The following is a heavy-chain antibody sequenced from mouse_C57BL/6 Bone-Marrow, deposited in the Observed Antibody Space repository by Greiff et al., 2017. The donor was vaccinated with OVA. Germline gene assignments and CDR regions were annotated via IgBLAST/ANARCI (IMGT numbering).Heavy chain of an antibody. D-gene: IGHD3-3*01. CDR1: GFTFNTYA. CDR3: VGDPFAY. Sequence: VQLKESGGGLVQPKGSLKLSCAASGFTFNTYAMHWVRQAPGKGLEWVARIRSKSSNSATYYADSVKDRFTISRDDSQSMLYLQMTNLKTEDTAMYYCVGDPFAYWGQGTLVTVSA. J-gene: IGHJ3*01. V-gene: IGHV10-3*01. CDR2: IRSKSSNSAT.